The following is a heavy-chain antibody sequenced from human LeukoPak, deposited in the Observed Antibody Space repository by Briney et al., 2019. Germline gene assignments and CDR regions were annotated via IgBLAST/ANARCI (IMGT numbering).Heavy chain of an antibody. V-gene: IGHV4-59*01. J-gene: IGHJ4*02. CDR3: ATGIAVAGTPFDY. D-gene: IGHD6-19*01. CDR1: GGSISSYY. CDR2: IYYSGST. Sequence: SETLSLTCTVSGGSISSYYWSWIRQPPGKGLEWIGYIYYSGSTNYNPSLKGRVTISVDTSKNQFSLKLSSVTAADTAVYYCATGIAVAGTPFDYWGQGTLVTVSS.